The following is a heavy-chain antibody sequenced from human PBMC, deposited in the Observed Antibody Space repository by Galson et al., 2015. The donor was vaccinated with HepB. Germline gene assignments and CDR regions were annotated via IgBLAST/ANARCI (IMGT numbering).Heavy chain of an antibody. D-gene: IGHD1-26*01. Sequence: SLRLSCAASGFTFSSYAMHWVRQAPGKGLEYVSAISSNGGSTYYADSVKGRFTISRDNSKNTLYLQMSSLRAEDTAVYYCVKKSGSYYPSYYYYGMDVWGQGTTVTVSS. V-gene: IGHV3-64D*06. CDR1: GFTFSSYA. J-gene: IGHJ6*02. CDR3: VKKSGSYYPSYYYYGMDV. CDR2: ISSNGGST.